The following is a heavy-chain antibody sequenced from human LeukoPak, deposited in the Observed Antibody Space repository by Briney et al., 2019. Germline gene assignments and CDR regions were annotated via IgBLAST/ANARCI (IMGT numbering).Heavy chain of an antibody. V-gene: IGHV4-34*01. D-gene: IGHD3-10*01. CDR1: GGSFSGYY. CDR2: INHSGST. J-gene: IGHJ6*03. Sequence: SETLSLTCAVYGGSFSGYYWSWIRQPPGKGLEWIGEINHSGSTNYNPALKSRGTISVDTSKNQFSLKLSSVTAADTAVYYCAREGYYGSGSYYYYYYIDVWGKGTTVTVSS. CDR3: AREGYYGSGSYYYYYYIDV.